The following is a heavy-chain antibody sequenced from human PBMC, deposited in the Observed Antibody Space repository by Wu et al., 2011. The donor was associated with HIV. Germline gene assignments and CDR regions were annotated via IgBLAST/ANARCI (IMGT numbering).Heavy chain of an antibody. CDR1: GYTFTSYG. J-gene: IGHJ3*02. D-gene: IGHD4-11*01. V-gene: IGHV1-18*01. CDR3: ARGNYGGSLYDAFDI. CDR2: ISADNGDT. Sequence: QVQLVQSGAEVKKPGASVKVSCKTSGYTFTSYGISWVRQAPGQGLEWMGWISADNGDTNYAQKLQGRVTMTTDTSTSTAYMELRSLRFDDTAVYYCARGNYGGSLYDAFDIWGQGTMVTVSS.